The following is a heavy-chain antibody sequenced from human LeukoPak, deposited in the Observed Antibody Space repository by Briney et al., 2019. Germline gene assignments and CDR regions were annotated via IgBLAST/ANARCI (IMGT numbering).Heavy chain of an antibody. D-gene: IGHD3-10*01. V-gene: IGHV5-51*01. J-gene: IGHJ3*02. Sequence: KAGESLKISCRGSGYSFTSYWIGWVPQMPGKGLEWMGIIYLGYSDTRYSPSFQGQVTISADKSISTAYLQWSSLKASDTAMYYCARSGSYYHAFDIWGQGTMVTVSS. CDR2: IYLGYSDT. CDR1: GYSFTSYW. CDR3: ARSGSYYHAFDI.